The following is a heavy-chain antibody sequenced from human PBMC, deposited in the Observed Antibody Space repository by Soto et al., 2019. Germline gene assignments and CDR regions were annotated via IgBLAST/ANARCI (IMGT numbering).Heavy chain of an antibody. Sequence: SETLSLTCTVSGGSISSGDYYWSWIRQSPGKGLEWIGYIYYSGSTYYNPSLKSRVTISVDTSKNQFSLKLSSVTAADTAVYYCARAQGSGFLVSWGQGTQVTVSS. D-gene: IGHD3-10*01. CDR3: ARAQGSGFLVS. V-gene: IGHV4-30-4*01. CDR2: IYYSGST. J-gene: IGHJ4*02. CDR1: GGSISSGDYY.